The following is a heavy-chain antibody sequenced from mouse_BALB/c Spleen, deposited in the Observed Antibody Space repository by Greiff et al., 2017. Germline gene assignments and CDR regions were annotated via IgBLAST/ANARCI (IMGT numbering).Heavy chain of an antibody. Sequence: EVKLVESGGGLVQPGGSRKLSCAASGFTFSSFGMHWVRQAPEKGLEWVAYISSGSSTIYYADTVKGRFTISRDNPKNTLFLQMTSLRSEDTAMYYCARSDDYSYFDYWGQGTTLTVSS. J-gene: IGHJ2*01. D-gene: IGHD2-4*01. V-gene: IGHV5-17*02. CDR2: ISSGSSTI. CDR1: GFTFSSFG. CDR3: ARSDDYSYFDY.